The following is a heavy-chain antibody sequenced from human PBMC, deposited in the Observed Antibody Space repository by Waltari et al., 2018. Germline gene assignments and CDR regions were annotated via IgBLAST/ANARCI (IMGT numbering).Heavy chain of an antibody. CDR3: ARDRGRYCSGGSCYSYGEFDY. CDR2: INPSGGST. Sequence: QVQLVQSGAEVKKPGASVKVSCKASGYTFTSYYMHWVRQAPGQGLEWMGIINPSGGSTSYAQKFQGRVTMTRDTSTRTGYMERSSLGSEDTAVYYCARDRGRYCSGGSCYSYGEFDYWGQGTLVTVSS. J-gene: IGHJ4*02. V-gene: IGHV1-46*01. CDR1: GYTFTSYY. D-gene: IGHD2-15*01.